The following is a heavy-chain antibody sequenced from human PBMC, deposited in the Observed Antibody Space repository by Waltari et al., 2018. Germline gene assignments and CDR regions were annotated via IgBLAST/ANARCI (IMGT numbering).Heavy chain of an antibody. V-gene: IGHV3-30*10. CDR3: ARDVVFRYFDWSAFDL. D-gene: IGHD3-9*01. CDR1: GFTFSTHA. CDR2: ISDDGTKS. Sequence: QGQLVESGGGVVQPGGSLRLSCSASGFTFSTHAFHWVRQAPGKGLERRAGISDDGTKSSFTDSVKGRFTLSRDNSKNTLYLQMKTLRPDDTAMYYCARDVVFRYFDWSAFDLWGQGTMVTVSS. J-gene: IGHJ3*01.